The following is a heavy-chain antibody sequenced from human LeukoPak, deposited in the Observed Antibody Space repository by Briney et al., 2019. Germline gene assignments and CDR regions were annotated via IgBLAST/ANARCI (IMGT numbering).Heavy chain of an antibody. D-gene: IGHD3-9*01. CDR1: GFTFRSYS. CDR3: ARDLNYDILTGSLRAYFDS. CDR2: ISGSSTYI. J-gene: IGHJ4*02. Sequence: GGSLRLSCVASGFTFRSYSMNWVRQAPGKGLEWVSTISGSSTYIYYADSVKGRFTISRDNANNSLYLQMNSLRADDTAVYYCARDLNYDILTGSLRAYFDSWGQGTRVTVSS. V-gene: IGHV3-21*01.